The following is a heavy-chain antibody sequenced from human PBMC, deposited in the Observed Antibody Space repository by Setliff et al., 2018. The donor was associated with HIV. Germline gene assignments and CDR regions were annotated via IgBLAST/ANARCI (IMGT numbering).Heavy chain of an antibody. CDR2: INPNSGGT. CDR3: ARATAGGIAALNWFDP. D-gene: IGHD6-13*01. V-gene: IGHV1-2*02. Sequence: ASVKVSCKASGYTFTGYYMHWVRQAPGQGLEWMGWINPNSGGTNYAQTFQGRVTMTRDTSISTAYMELSRLRSDDTAVYYCARATAGGIAALNWFDPWGQGTLVTVSS. CDR1: GYTFTGYY. J-gene: IGHJ5*02.